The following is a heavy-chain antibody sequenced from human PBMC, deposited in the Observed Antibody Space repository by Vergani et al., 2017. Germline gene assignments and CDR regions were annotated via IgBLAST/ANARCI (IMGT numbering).Heavy chain of an antibody. CDR2: ISGSGGST. D-gene: IGHD3-16*01. V-gene: IGHV3-23*04. CDR3: AIEPSMLALGLLWFAP. CDR1: GFTFSSYA. J-gene: IGHJ5*02. Sequence: EVQLVESGGGLVQPGRSLRLSCAASGFTFSSYAMSWVRQAPGKGLEWVSAISGSGGSTYYADSVKGRFTISRDNPKNTLYLQMNSLRAEYTAVSYCAIEPSMLALGLLWFAPGSQGSLVTVSS.